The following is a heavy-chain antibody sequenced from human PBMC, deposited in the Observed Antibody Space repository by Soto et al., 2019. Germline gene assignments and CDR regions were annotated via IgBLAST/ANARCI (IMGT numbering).Heavy chain of an antibody. CDR2: ISHDGTNK. D-gene: IGHD3-22*01. Sequence: PGGSLRLSCEVSGFTFSAYGMHWVRQDPGKGLEWVAAISHDGTNKNYGDSVKGRFTISRDNSKKTLYLQMNSLRPEDTALYYCAKDEYYYSRSGYYIFDSWGQGTLVTVSS. CDR3: AKDEYYYSRSGYYIFDS. CDR1: GFTFSAYG. J-gene: IGHJ4*02. V-gene: IGHV3-30*18.